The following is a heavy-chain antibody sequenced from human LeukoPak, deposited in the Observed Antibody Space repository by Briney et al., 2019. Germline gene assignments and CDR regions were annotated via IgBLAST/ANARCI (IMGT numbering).Heavy chain of an antibody. CDR3: ARQGRIVVVTTTHDAFDI. D-gene: IGHD2-21*02. Sequence: GESLKISCTGFGYSFTTYWIGWVRQMPGKGLEWMGIIYPGDSDARYSPSFQGQVTISVDKSISTAYLQWSSLKASDTAMYYCARQGRIVVVTTTHDAFDIWGQGTMVTLSS. V-gene: IGHV5-51*01. J-gene: IGHJ3*02. CDR2: IYPGDSDA. CDR1: GYSFTTYW.